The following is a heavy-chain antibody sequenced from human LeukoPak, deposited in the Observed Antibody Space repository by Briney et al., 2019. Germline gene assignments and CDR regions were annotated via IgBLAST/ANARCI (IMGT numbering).Heavy chain of an antibody. J-gene: IGHJ4*02. V-gene: IGHV3-15*01. D-gene: IGHD5-12*01. CDR3: TTGGYGGQFDY. CDR1: GFTFSSYS. CDR2: IKSKTDGGTT. Sequence: PGGSLRLSCAASGFTFSSYSMSWVRQAPGEGLEWVGRIKSKTDGGTTDYAAPVKGRFTISRDDSKNTLYLQMNSLKTEDTAVYYCTTGGYGGQFDYWGQGTLVTVSS.